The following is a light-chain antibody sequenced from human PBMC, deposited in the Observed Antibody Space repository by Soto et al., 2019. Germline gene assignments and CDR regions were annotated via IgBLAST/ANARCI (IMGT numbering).Light chain of an antibody. CDR1: QDIANY. CDR3: QQPHDYPIT. Sequence: DIQMTQSPSSLSASVGDRVTMTCRASQDIANYLVWYRQQPGKVPKLLIYAASTLHSGVPSRFSGSGSGTDFTLTISSLQPEDFATYYCQQPHDYPITFGQGTRLEIK. V-gene: IGKV1-27*01. J-gene: IGKJ5*01. CDR2: AAS.